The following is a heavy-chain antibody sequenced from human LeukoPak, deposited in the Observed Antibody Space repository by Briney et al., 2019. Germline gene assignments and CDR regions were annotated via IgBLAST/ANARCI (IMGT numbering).Heavy chain of an antibody. CDR2: IRDSGSST. Sequence: GGALRLSCAASGFTFSSYAMSWVRQAPGKGLEWVSAIRDSGSSTHYADSVKGRFTTSRDNSKNTLYLQMNSLRAEDTAVYYCASGYSSSWINDYWGQGTLVTVSS. CDR3: ASGYSSSWINDY. D-gene: IGHD6-13*01. CDR1: GFTFSSYA. V-gene: IGHV3-23*01. J-gene: IGHJ4*02.